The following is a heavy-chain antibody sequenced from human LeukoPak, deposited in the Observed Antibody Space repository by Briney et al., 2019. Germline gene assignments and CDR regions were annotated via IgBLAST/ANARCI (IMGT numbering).Heavy chain of an antibody. CDR1: GGSISSGDYY. CDR3: ARADEREPASVPWFDP. V-gene: IGHV4-30-4*08. Sequence: SETLSLTCTVSGGSISSGDYYWSWIRQPPGKGLEWIGYIYYSGRTYYNPSLKSRVTISVDTSKNQFSLKLSSVTAADTAVYYCARADEREPASVPWFDPWGQGTLVTVSS. CDR2: IYYSGRT. D-gene: IGHD1-14*01. J-gene: IGHJ5*02.